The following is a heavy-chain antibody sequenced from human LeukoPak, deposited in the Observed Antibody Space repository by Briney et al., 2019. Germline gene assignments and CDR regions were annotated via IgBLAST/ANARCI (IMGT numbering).Heavy chain of an antibody. CDR1: GYTFTSYY. V-gene: IGHV1-46*01. J-gene: IGHJ3*02. D-gene: IGHD6-13*01. Sequence: GASVKVSCKASGYTFTSYYMHWVRQAPGQGLEWMGFINPSGGSTSYAQKFQGRVTMTRDTSTSTVYMELRSLRSEDTAVYYCARCSLASAGTNVAFDIWGGETMVTVPS. CDR3: ARCSLASAGTNVAFDI. CDR2: INPSGGST.